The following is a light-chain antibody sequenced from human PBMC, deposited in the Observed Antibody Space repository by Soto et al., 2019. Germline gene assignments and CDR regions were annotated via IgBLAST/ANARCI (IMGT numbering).Light chain of an antibody. V-gene: IGLV1-40*01. J-gene: IGLJ2*01. Sequence: QSALTQPPSVSGAPGQRVTISCTGSSSNIGAGHVVHWYQQFPGRAPNLLIYGSSNRPSGVPDRFSGSKSGTSASLAITGLQAEDEADYYCQSYDNSLSDSVFGGGTKLTVL. CDR3: QSYDNSLSDSV. CDR1: SSNIGAGHV. CDR2: GSS.